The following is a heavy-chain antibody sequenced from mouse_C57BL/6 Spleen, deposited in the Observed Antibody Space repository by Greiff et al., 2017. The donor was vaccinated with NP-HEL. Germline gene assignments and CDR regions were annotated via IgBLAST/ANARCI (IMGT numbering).Heavy chain of an antibody. CDR2: SRNKANDYTT. D-gene: IGHD1-1*01. CDR1: GFTFSDFY. Sequence: EVNLVESGGGLVQSGRSLRLSCATSGFTFSDFYMEWVRQAPGKGLEWIAASRNKANDYTTEYSASVKGRFIVSRDTYQSILYLQMNALRAEDTAVYYGARDAKIVGDWYFDVWGTGTTVTVSS. J-gene: IGHJ1*03. CDR3: ARDAKIVGDWYFDV. V-gene: IGHV7-1*01.